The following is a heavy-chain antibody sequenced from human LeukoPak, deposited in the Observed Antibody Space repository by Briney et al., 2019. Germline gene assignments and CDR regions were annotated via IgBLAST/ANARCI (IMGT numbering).Heavy chain of an antibody. CDR2: IKQDGSEK. Sequence: GGSLRLSCAASGFTFSSYWMSWVRQAPGKGLEWVANIKQDGSEKYYVDSVKGRFTISRDNSKNTLSLQMNSLKAEDTALYYCAKELWEGSGYLDYWGQGILVTVSS. V-gene: IGHV3-7*03. CDR1: GFTFSSYW. CDR3: AKELWEGSGYLDY. J-gene: IGHJ4*02. D-gene: IGHD3-3*01.